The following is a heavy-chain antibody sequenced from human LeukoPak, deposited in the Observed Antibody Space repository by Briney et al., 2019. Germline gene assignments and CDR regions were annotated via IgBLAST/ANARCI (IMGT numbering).Heavy chain of an antibody. Sequence: PSETLSLTCTVSGGSIRSSSYYWAWIRQPPGKGLEWIGSIYYGGSTYYSPSLKSRLTISVDTSKNQFSLKLSSVTAADTAVYYCARRDIVATIDYWGQGTLVTVSS. J-gene: IGHJ4*02. D-gene: IGHD5-12*01. CDR2: IYYGGST. V-gene: IGHV4-39*01. CDR1: GGSIRSSSYY. CDR3: ARRDIVATIDY.